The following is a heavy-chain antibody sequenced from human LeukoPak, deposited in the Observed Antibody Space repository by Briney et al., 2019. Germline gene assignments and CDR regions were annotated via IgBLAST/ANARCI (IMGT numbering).Heavy chain of an antibody. V-gene: IGHV1-8*01. CDR3: ARGYSSGYYYQGWFDP. J-gene: IGHJ5*02. CDR1: GYTFTSYH. Sequence: ASVKVSCKASGYTFTSYHINWVRQATGQGLEWMGWMNPNSGNTGYAQKFQGRVTMTRNTSISTAYMELSSLRSEDTAVYYCARGYSSGYYYQGWFDPWGQGTLVTVSS. D-gene: IGHD3-22*01. CDR2: MNPNSGNT.